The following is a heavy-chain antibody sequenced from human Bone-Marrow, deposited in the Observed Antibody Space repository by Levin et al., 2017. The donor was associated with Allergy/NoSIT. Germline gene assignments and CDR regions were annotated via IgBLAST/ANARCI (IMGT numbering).Heavy chain of an antibody. CDR2: IDPSNSRV. D-gene: IGHD2-21*02. J-gene: IGHJ4*02. V-gene: IGHV5-10-1*01. Sequence: GGSLRLSCQGSGYSFISYWITWVRQMPGKGLEWMGKIDPSNSRVNYSPSFQGRVTISVDKSIGTAYLQWSGLKASDTAIYYCARLAYCGGDCYRSDYWGQGTLVNVSS. CDR3: ARLAYCGGDCYRSDY. CDR1: GYSFISYW.